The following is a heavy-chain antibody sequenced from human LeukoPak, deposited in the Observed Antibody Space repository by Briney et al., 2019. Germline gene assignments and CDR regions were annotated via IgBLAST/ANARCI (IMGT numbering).Heavy chain of an antibody. CDR2: ISYDGDNK. CDR3: AKDQAKDHYYGSGSDF. J-gene: IGHJ4*02. Sequence: GGSLRLSCAASGFTFSSYAMHWVRQAPGKGLEWVAVISYDGDNKYYADSVRGRFTISRDNSKNTLYLQMNSLRAEDTAVYYCAKDQAKDHYYGSGSDFWGQGTLVTVSS. D-gene: IGHD3-10*01. CDR1: GFTFSSYA. V-gene: IGHV3-30-3*01.